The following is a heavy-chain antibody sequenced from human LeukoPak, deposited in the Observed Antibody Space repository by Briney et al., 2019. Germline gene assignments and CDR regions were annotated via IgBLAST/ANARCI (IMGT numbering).Heavy chain of an antibody. CDR1: GYTFTGYH. Sequence: RASVKVSCKASGYTFTGYHMHWVRQAPGQGLEWMGYIHPNSGATNYAQKFQGRVTMTRDTSTSTAYMELRSLRSDDTAVYYCARGGSSGWRTPNDDYWGQGTLVTVSS. D-gene: IGHD6-19*01. J-gene: IGHJ4*02. CDR3: ARGGSSGWRTPNDDY. V-gene: IGHV1-2*02. CDR2: IHPNSGAT.